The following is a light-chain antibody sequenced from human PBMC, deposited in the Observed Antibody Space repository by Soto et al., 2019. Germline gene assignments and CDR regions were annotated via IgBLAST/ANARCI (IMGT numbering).Light chain of an antibody. Sequence: EIVMTQSPAALSVSPGERVTLSCRASQSVSSNLVWYQQKPGQAPRLLIYGASTRVTGIPARFSGSGSGTEFTLTISRLEPEDFAVYYCQQYGSSGTFGQGTRLEIK. J-gene: IGKJ5*01. CDR1: QSVSSN. CDR2: GAS. V-gene: IGKV3-15*01. CDR3: QQYGSSGT.